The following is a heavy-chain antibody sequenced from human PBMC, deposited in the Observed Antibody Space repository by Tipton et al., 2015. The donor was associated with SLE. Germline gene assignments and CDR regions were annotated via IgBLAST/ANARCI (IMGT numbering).Heavy chain of an antibody. CDR1: GFTFSSYT. Sequence: SLRLSCAASGFTFSSYTMHWVRQAPGKGLEWVSLISWDGGSTYYADSVKGRFTISRDNSKNSLYLQMNSLRTEDTALYYCAKGKPVGYYMDVWGKGTTVTVSS. D-gene: IGHD4-23*01. CDR3: AKGKPVGYYMDV. J-gene: IGHJ6*03. V-gene: IGHV3-43*01. CDR2: ISWDGGST.